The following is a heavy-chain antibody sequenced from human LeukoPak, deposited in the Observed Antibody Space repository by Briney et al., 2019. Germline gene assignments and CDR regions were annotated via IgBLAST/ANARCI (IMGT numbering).Heavy chain of an antibody. CDR2: INGDGSQK. CDR1: GFTFRSPW. J-gene: IGHJ4*02. CDR3: ARDGGWHRFDY. D-gene: IGHD6-19*01. Sequence: SGGSLRLSCVESGFTFRSPWMAWLRQAPEKGLEWVANINGDGSQKYYLGSVTGRFTISRDNAKNSLYLQMNSLSAEDTAMYYCARDGGWHRFDYWGQGTLVIVSS. V-gene: IGHV3-7*03.